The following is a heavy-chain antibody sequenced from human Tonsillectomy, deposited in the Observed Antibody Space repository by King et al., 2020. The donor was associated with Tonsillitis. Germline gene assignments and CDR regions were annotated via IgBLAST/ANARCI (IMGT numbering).Heavy chain of an antibody. CDR1: GGSFSGYY. CDR2: INHSGRT. Sequence: VQLQQWGAGLLKPSETLSLTCDVYGGSFSGYYWSWIRQPPGKGLEWIGEINHSGRTNYNPSLKSRVTISVDTSKNQFSLKLSSVTAADTAVYYCARRPRYSGYDQDNYYYYYYMDVWGKGTTVTVSS. D-gene: IGHD5-12*01. J-gene: IGHJ6*03. CDR3: ARRPRYSGYDQDNYYYYYYMDV. V-gene: IGHV4-34*01.